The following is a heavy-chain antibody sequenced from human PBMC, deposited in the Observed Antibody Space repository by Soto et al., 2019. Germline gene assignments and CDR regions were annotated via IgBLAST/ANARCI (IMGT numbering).Heavy chain of an antibody. D-gene: IGHD1-1*01. J-gene: IGHJ4*02. CDR3: AREKLGTTFFDN. V-gene: IGHV4-38-2*02. CDR1: GFAISLCYY. Sequence: PSETLSLTCSVSGFAISLCYYWSWVRQPPGKGLEWIGSIYPSVSSYHNPSLATRLRLSIDTSKNQFTLNLTSVTAADTALYFCAREKLGTTFFDNWGQGIQVTVSS. CDR2: IYPSVSS.